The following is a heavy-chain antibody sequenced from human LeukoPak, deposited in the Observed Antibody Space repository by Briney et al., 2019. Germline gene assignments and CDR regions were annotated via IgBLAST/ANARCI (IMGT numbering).Heavy chain of an antibody. D-gene: IGHD3-3*01. CDR1: GYSISSGYY. V-gene: IGHV4-38-2*02. Sequence: PSETLSLTCTVSGYSISSGYYWGWIRQPPGKRLEWIGSIYHSGSTYYNPSLKSRVTISVDTSKNQFSLKLSSVTAADTAVYYCARDAPLDIGTYYDFWSGYYRSNYYYYMDVWGKGTTVTVSS. CDR2: IYHSGST. CDR3: ARDAPLDIGTYYDFWSGYYRSNYYYYMDV. J-gene: IGHJ6*03.